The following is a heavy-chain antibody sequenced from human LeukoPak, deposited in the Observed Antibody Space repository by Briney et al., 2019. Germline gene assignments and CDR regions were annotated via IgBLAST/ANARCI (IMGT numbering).Heavy chain of an antibody. CDR1: GYTFTSYG. Sequence: ASVKVSCKASGYTFTSYGISWVRQAPGQGLEWMGWISAYNGNTNYAQKLQGRVTMTTDTSTSTAYMELRSLRSDDTAVYYCARALTIFGVVTRSFYYYGMDVWGQGTTVTASS. J-gene: IGHJ6*02. CDR3: ARALTIFGVVTRSFYYYGMDV. CDR2: ISAYNGNT. V-gene: IGHV1-18*01. D-gene: IGHD3-3*01.